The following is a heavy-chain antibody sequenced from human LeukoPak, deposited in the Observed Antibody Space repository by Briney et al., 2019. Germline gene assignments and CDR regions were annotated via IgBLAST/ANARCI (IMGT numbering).Heavy chain of an antibody. J-gene: IGHJ4*02. CDR2: IYYSGST. CDR1: GGSISSGDYY. D-gene: IGHD3-10*01. CDR3: ARDYYGSGSSNN. V-gene: IGHV4-30-4*01. Sequence: SETLSLTCTVSGGSISSGDYYWSWIRQPPGKGLEWIGYIYYSGSTYYNPSLKSRVTISVDTSKYQFSLKLSSVTAADTAVYYCARDYYGSGSSNNWGQGTLVTVSS.